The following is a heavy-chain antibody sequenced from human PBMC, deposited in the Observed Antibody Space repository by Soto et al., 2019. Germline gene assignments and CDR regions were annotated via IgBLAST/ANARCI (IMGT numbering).Heavy chain of an antibody. J-gene: IGHJ5*02. CDR3: VKSGTARLLRHSWFDT. CDR2: ITASSAYI. CDR1: GFTFNTYD. V-gene: IGHV3-21*01. Sequence: EVQLVESGGGLGKPGGSLRLSCAASGFTFNTYDMNWVRQAPGKGLEWVSSITASSAYIYYADSVRGRFTISRDNAKYSLFLEMNSPRAEDTAVYYCVKSGTARLLRHSWFDTWGQGTLVSVSS. D-gene: IGHD2-21*01.